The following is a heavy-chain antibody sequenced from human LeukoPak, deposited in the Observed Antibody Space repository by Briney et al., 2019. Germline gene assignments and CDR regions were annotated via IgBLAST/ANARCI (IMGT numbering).Heavy chain of an antibody. J-gene: IGHJ4*02. CDR2: INHSGST. CDR3: ARLIRQYYYGSGTDY. D-gene: IGHD3-10*01. V-gene: IGHV4-34*01. CDR1: GGSISSYY. Sequence: SETLSLTCTVSGGSISSYYWSWIRQPPGKGLEWIGEINHSGSTNYNPSLKSRVTISVDTSKNQFSLKLSSVTAADTAVYYCARLIRQYYYGSGTDYWGQGTLVTVSS.